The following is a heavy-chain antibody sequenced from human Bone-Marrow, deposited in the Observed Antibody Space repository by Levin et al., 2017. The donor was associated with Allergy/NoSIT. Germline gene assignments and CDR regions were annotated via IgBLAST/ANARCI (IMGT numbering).Heavy chain of an antibody. CDR3: ARKPCGGGTCDSGVNVLDI. J-gene: IGHJ3*02. V-gene: IGHV3-23*01. D-gene: IGHD2-15*01. CDR2: ISDSAGT. CDR1: GFTFNTYA. Sequence: GGSLRLSCAASGFTFNTYAMSWVRQAPGKGLEWVSGISDSAGTYYTDSVKGRFTISRDNSKSTLYLQMNSLRAEDTALYYCARKPCGGGTCDSGVNVLDIWGQGTMVTVSS.